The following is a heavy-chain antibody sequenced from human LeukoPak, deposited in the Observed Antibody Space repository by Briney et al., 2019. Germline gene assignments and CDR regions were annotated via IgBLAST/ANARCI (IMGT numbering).Heavy chain of an antibody. V-gene: IGHV4-39*07. J-gene: IGHJ4*02. Sequence: SETLSLTCSVSGSYINIYYWGWIRQAPGKGPEWIGSIYYSGKTYYNPSLKSRVSISVDTSKNQFSLRLSSVTAADTAVYYCARDTSGYYFPFDYWGQGTLVTVSS. CDR1: GSYINIYY. D-gene: IGHD3-22*01. CDR2: IYYSGKT. CDR3: ARDTSGYYFPFDY.